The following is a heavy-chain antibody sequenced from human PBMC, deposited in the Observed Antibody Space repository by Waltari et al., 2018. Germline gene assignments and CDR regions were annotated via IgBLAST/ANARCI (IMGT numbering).Heavy chain of an antibody. Sequence: QVQLVQSGAEVKKPGASVTVSCKATAYSFPHYGVSWVRQAPGQGLEWMGWISGYNGNTKYAQKFQGRVTMTTDTSTSTAYMELMSLRSDDAAVYYCAGSTSPLGYYYYGMDVWGQGTTVTVSS. V-gene: IGHV1-18*04. D-gene: IGHD1-26*01. CDR2: ISGYNGNT. CDR1: AYSFPHYG. CDR3: AGSTSPLGYYYYGMDV. J-gene: IGHJ6*02.